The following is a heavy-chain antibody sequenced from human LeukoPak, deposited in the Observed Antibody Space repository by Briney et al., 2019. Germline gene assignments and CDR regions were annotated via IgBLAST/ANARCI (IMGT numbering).Heavy chain of an antibody. CDR2: IYYSGST. J-gene: IGHJ4*02. D-gene: IGHD2-2*01. CDR3: ASLYCSSTSCYLFH. CDR1: GGSISSGGYY. Sequence: PSQTLSLTCTVSGGSISSGGYYWSWIRQHPGKGLEWIGYIYYSGSTNYNPSLKSRVNISVDTSKNQFSLKLSSVTAADTALYYCASLYCSSTSCYLFHWGQGTLVTVSS. V-gene: IGHV4-31*03.